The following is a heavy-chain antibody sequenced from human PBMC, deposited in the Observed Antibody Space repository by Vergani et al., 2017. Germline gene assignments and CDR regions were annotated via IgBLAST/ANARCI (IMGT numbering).Heavy chain of an antibody. J-gene: IGHJ4*02. V-gene: IGHV4-31*03. CDR1: GGSISSGGYY. Sequence: QVQLQESGPGLVKPSQTLSLTCTVSGGSISSGGYYWSWIRQHPGKGLEWIGYIYYSGSTYYNPSLKSRITISVDTSKNQFSLNLSSVTAADTAVYYCARHPRSNPLFDYWGQGTLVTVSS. CDR3: ARHPRSNPLFDY. D-gene: IGHD4-11*01. CDR2: IYYSGST.